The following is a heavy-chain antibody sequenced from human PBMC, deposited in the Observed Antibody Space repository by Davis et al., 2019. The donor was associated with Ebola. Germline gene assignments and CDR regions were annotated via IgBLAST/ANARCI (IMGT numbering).Heavy chain of an antibody. V-gene: IGHV1-18*01. CDR1: GYTFTSYA. Sequence: ASVKVSCKASGYTFTSYAMNWVRQAPGQGLEWMGWISAYNGNTNYAQKLQGRVTMTTDTSTSTAYMELRSLRSDDTAVYYCARDTSGIAVAGQWGQGTLVTVSS. CDR2: ISAYNGNT. CDR3: ARDTSGIAVAGQ. D-gene: IGHD6-19*01. J-gene: IGHJ4*02.